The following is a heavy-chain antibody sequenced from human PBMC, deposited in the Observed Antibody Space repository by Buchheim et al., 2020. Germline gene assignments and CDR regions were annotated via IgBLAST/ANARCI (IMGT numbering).Heavy chain of an antibody. J-gene: IGHJ4*02. CDR3: ARGRYCSGGSCYFDY. D-gene: IGHD2-15*01. CDR2: INHSGST. CDR1: GGSFSGYY. Sequence: QVQLQQWGAGLLKPSETLSLTCAVYGGSFSGYYWSWIRQPPGKGLEWIGEINHSGSTNYNPSLKSRVTISVDTSKNQFSFKLSSVTAADTAVYYCARGRYCSGGSCYFDYWGQGTL. V-gene: IGHV4-34*01.